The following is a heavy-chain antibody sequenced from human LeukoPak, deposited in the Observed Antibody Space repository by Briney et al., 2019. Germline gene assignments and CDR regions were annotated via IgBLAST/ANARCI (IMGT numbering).Heavy chain of an antibody. J-gene: IGHJ4*02. CDR1: GFTVSSNY. CDR3: AKDRQQLANFDY. CDR2: ISAGGGAT. Sequence: PGGSLRLSCAASGFTVSSNYMSWVRQAPGKGLEWVSGISAGGGATYYADSVKGRFSVSRNNSKNTLFLQMNNLRAEDTAIYYCAKDRQQLANFDYWGQGTLVTVSS. D-gene: IGHD6-13*01. V-gene: IGHV3-23*01.